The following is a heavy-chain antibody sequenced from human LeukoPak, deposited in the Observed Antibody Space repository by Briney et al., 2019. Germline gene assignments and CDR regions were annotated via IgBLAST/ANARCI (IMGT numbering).Heavy chain of an antibody. CDR2: FDPEDGET. Sequence: GASVKVSCKVSGYTLTELSMHWVRQTPGKGLEWMGGFDPEDGETIYAQKFQGRVTMTEDTSTDTAYMERSSLRSEDTAVYYCATTAPHSSGYDYEDAFDIWGQGTMVTVSS. CDR1: GYTLTELS. V-gene: IGHV1-24*01. D-gene: IGHD3-22*01. J-gene: IGHJ3*02. CDR3: ATTAPHSSGYDYEDAFDI.